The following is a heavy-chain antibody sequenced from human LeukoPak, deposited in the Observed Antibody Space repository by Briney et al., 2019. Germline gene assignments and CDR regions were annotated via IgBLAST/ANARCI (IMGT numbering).Heavy chain of an antibody. CDR2: ISGSADTT. J-gene: IGHJ3*02. D-gene: IGHD3-10*01. CDR1: GFTFTTYA. CDR3: AKDTTLIRGLIRGGAFDI. V-gene: IGHV3-23*01. Sequence: PGGSLRLSCAAAGFTFTTYAMNWVRQAPGRGLEWVSAISGSADTTYYADSVKGRFTISRDNSKNTLYLQMNSLRAEDTAVYYCAKDTTLIRGLIRGGAFDIWGQGTMVTVSS.